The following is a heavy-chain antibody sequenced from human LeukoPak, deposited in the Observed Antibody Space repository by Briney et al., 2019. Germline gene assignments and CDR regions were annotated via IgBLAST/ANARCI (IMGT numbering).Heavy chain of an antibody. D-gene: IGHD2-21*02. V-gene: IGHV3-53*01. Sequence: GGSLRLSCTVSGFTVSSNSWSWVRQAPGKGLEWVSFIYSGGKTHSSDSVKGRFTISRDNAKNSLYLQMNSLRAEDTAVYYCATRDCEWSGRNDYWGQGTLVTVSS. J-gene: IGHJ4*02. CDR2: IYSGGKT. CDR3: ATRDCEWSGRNDY. CDR1: GFTVSSNS.